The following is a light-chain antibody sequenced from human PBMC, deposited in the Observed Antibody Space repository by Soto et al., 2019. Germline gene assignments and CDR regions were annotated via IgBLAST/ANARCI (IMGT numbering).Light chain of an antibody. V-gene: IGKV3-11*01. Sequence: EIMLTQSPDTLSLSPGNRATLSCRASQSVSTYLAWYQQKPGQPPRLLIYDASNRATGIPARFSGSGSGTDFTLTISSLEPEDFAVHYCQQRSNWPPTFGQGTKV. J-gene: IGKJ1*01. CDR3: QQRSNWPPT. CDR1: QSVSTY. CDR2: DAS.